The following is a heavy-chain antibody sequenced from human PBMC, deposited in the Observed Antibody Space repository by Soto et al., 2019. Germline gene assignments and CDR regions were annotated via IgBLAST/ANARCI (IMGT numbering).Heavy chain of an antibody. Sequence: GGSLRLSCAASGFTFSSYAMSWVRQAPGKGLEWVSAIDSDASTYYADSVKGRFTISRDKSQGPLSLQISSLRAEDTAVYYCAKERIPAAIINYYYGMDVWGQGTTVTVSS. CDR2: IDSDAST. V-gene: IGHV3-23*01. D-gene: IGHD2-2*01. CDR1: GFTFSSYA. J-gene: IGHJ6*02. CDR3: AKERIPAAIINYYYGMDV.